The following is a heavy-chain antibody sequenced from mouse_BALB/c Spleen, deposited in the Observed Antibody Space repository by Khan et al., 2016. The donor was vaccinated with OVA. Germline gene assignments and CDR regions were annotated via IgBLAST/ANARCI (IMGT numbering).Heavy chain of an antibody. J-gene: IGHJ4*01. CDR2: IATGSSNA. CDR1: GYTFTSYW. CDR3: ARENYYGRSCYTMDY. V-gene: IGHV1S41*01. D-gene: IGHD1-1*01. Sequence: DLVKPGASVKLSCKASGYTFTSYWINWIKQRPGQGLEWIGRIATGSSNAYYNDMFTGKATLTVDTSSSTAYIQRSSLSSEDSAVYFCARENYYGRSCYTMDYLGQGTSVTVSS.